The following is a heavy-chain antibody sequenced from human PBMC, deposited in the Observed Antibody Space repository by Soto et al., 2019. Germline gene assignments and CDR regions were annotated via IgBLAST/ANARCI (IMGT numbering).Heavy chain of an antibody. D-gene: IGHD3-10*01. CDR2: ISDSGGSL. V-gene: IGHV3-23*01. CDR3: AKDKGVGTNYYGSGSHYQAPSYFDY. Sequence: GGSLRLSWAASGFTFSSYAKSWVRQAPGKGLEWVSAISDSGGSLYYADSVKGRFTISRDNSRDTLYLQMNSLRAEDTAVYYCAKDKGVGTNYYGSGSHYQAPSYFDYWGKGTRFKASS. CDR1: GFTFSSYA. J-gene: IGHJ4*02.